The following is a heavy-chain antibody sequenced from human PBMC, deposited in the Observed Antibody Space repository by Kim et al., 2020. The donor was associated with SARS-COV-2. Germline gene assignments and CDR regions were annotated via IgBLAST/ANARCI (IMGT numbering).Heavy chain of an antibody. V-gene: IGHV3-33*01. CDR2: IWYDGSNK. Sequence: GGSLRLSCAASGFTFSSYGMHWVRQAPGKGLEWVAVIWYDGSNKYYADSVKGRFTISRDNSKNTLYLQMNSLRAEDTAVYYCARAKREYCSSTSCYGVYGMDVWGQGTTVTVSS. D-gene: IGHD2-2*01. CDR3: ARAKREYCSSTSCYGVYGMDV. J-gene: IGHJ6*02. CDR1: GFTFSSYG.